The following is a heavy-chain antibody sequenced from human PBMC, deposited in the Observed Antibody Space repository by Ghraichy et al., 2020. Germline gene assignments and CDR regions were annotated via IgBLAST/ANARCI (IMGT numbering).Heavy chain of an antibody. CDR3: AKDIDYGDYVGYYGMDV. J-gene: IGHJ6*02. D-gene: IGHD4-17*01. CDR2: ISWNSGSI. V-gene: IGHV3-9*01. Sequence: LSFTCAASGFTFDDYAMHWVRQAPGKGLEWVSGISWNSGSIGYADSVKGRFTISRDNAKNSLYLQMNSLRAEDTALYYCAKDIDYGDYVGYYGMDVWGQGTTVTVSS. CDR1: GFTFDDYA.